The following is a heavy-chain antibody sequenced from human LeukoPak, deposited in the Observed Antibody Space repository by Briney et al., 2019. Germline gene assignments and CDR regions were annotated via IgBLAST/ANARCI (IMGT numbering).Heavy chain of an antibody. CDR1: GYTFTSYD. D-gene: IGHD3-9*01. J-gene: IGHJ4*02. CDR2: MNPNSGNT. V-gene: IGHV1-8*01. CDR3: ARGVLRYFDWLSNRRTDAYYFDY. Sequence: ASVKVSCKASGYTFTSYDINWVRQATGQGLEWIGWMNPNSGNTGYAQKFQGRVTMTRNTSISTAYMELSSLRSEDTAVYYCARGVLRYFDWLSNRRTDAYYFDYWGQGTLVTVSS.